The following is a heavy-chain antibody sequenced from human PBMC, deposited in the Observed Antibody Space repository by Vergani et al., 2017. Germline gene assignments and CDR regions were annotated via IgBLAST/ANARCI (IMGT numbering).Heavy chain of an antibody. D-gene: IGHD6-13*01. CDR3: AREGYSSSWNSGAFDI. Sequence: QVQLVQSGAEVKKPGASVKVSCKASGYTFTGYYMHWVRQAPGQGLEWMGIINPSGGSTSYAQKFQGRVTMTRDTSTSTVYMELSSLRSEDTAVYYCAREGYSSSWNSGAFDIWGQGTMVTVSS. CDR2: INPSGGST. CDR1: GYTFTGYY. J-gene: IGHJ3*02. V-gene: IGHV1-46*03.